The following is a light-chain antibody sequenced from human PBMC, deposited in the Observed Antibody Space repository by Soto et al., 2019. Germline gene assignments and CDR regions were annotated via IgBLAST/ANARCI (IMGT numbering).Light chain of an antibody. CDR1: QSVSSSY. J-gene: IGKJ1*01. V-gene: IGKV3-20*01. Sequence: ENVLTQPPGTLFLSPGERATLSYRASQSVSSSYLAWYQQKPGQAPRLLIYGASSRATGIPDRFSGSGSGTDFTLTISRLEPEDFAVYYCQQYGSSSWTFGQGTKVDI. CDR3: QQYGSSSWT. CDR2: GAS.